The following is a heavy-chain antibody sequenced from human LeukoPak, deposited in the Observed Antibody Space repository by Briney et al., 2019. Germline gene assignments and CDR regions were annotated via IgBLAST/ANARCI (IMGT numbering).Heavy chain of an antibody. CDR3: ARGGVVVPAATTLNWIDP. Sequence: SQTLSLTCAISGDSVSSKNGAWHWIRQSPSRGLEWLGRTYYRSKLYNDYAVSVQGRITINPDTSKNQFSLQLSSVTVADTAVYFCARGGVVVPAATTLNWIDPWGQGTLVTVSS. J-gene: IGHJ5*02. V-gene: IGHV6-1*01. D-gene: IGHD2-2*01. CDR1: GDSVSSKNGA. CDR2: TYYRSKLYN.